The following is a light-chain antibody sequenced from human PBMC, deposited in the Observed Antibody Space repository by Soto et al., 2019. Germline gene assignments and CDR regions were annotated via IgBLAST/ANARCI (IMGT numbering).Light chain of an antibody. J-gene: IGLJ2*01. CDR1: SSDVGGYNY. V-gene: IGLV2-14*01. CDR2: DVS. CDR3: SSYTSSSTPVV. Sequence: QSALTQPASVSGSSGQSITTSCTGTSSDVGGYNYVSWYQQHPGKAPKLMIYDVSNRPSGVSNRFSGSKSGNTASLTISGLQAEDEADYYCSSYTSSSTPVVFGGGTKLTVL.